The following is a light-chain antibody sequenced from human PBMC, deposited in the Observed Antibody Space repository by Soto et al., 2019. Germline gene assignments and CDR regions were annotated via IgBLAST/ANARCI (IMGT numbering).Light chain of an antibody. Sequence: QSVLTQSPSASASLGASVKLTCTLSSGHSSYAIAWHQQQPEKGPRYLMKLNSDGSHSKGDGIPDRFSGSSSGAERYLTISRLQSEDEADYYCQTWCTGIRVFGGGTKLTVL. CDR1: SGHSSYA. CDR3: QTWCTGIRV. CDR2: LNSDGSH. J-gene: IGLJ2*01. V-gene: IGLV4-69*01.